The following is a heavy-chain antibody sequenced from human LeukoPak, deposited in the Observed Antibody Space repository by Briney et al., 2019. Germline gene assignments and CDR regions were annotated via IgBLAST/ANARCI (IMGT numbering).Heavy chain of an antibody. Sequence: PGGSLRLSCAASGFTFSSYGMHWVRQAPGKGLEGVAVISYDGSNKYYAHSVKGGFTISRDNSKNTLYMQMNSLRAEDTAVYYCAKDSGSSSLYYYYGMDVWGQGTTVTVSS. CDR2: ISYDGSNK. J-gene: IGHJ6*02. CDR3: AKDSGSSSLYYYYGMDV. CDR1: GFTFSSYG. V-gene: IGHV3-30*18. D-gene: IGHD1-26*01.